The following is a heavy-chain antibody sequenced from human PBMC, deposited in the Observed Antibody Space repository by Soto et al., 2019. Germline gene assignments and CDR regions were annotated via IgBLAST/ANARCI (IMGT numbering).Heavy chain of an antibody. V-gene: IGHV4-59*01. CDR1: GDSMSRYY. J-gene: IGHJ5*02. Sequence: SETLSLTCTVSGDSMSRYYWTWIRQPPGKGLECIGYIYYTGSTSYNPSLKSRVTISLDTSKNQFSLNLRSVTAADTAVYYCAREAFVPGPRKEDWFDPWGQRILVTVSS. CDR3: AREAFVPGPRKEDWFDP. D-gene: IGHD6-6*01. CDR2: IYYTGST.